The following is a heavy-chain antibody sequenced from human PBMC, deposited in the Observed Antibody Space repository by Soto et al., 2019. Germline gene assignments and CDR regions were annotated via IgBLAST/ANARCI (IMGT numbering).Heavy chain of an antibody. Sequence: GGSLRLSCAASGFTFSSYAMSWVRQAPGKGLEWVSAISGSGGSTYYADSVKGRFTISRDNSKNTLYLQMNSLRAEDTAVYYCATQDYDSSGYYCGYWGQGTLVTVSS. CDR1: GFTFSSYA. CDR3: ATQDYDSSGYYCGY. V-gene: IGHV3-23*01. J-gene: IGHJ4*02. CDR2: ISGSGGST. D-gene: IGHD3-22*01.